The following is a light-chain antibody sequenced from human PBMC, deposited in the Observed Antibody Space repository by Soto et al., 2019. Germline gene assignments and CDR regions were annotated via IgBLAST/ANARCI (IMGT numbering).Light chain of an antibody. CDR2: GAS. J-gene: IGKJ2*01. Sequence: EIVLTQSPGTLPLSPGERATLSCRASQSVSSTYLAWYQQKPGQAPRLLIYGASSRATGIPDRFSGSGSGTDFTLSISRLEPEDFALYYCQQYVSSPLMYTFGQGTKVEIK. CDR1: QSVSSTY. CDR3: QQYVSSPLMYT. V-gene: IGKV3-20*01.